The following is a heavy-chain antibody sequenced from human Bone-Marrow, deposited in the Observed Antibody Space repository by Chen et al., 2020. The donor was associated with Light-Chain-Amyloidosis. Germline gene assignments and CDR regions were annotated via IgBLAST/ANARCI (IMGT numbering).Heavy chain of an antibody. Sequence: EVQLVESGGGLVQPEGSLRLSCAASGFTFSSYWMTWVRQAPGKGLEWVANIKEDGSEKYYVDSVKGRFTISRDNAKNTLYLQMNSLRAEDTAVYYCAKGLSQDYGDYGFDYWGQGTLVTVSS. CDR1: GFTFSSYW. CDR3: AKGLSQDYGDYGFDY. V-gene: IGHV3-7*03. J-gene: IGHJ4*02. D-gene: IGHD4-17*01. CDR2: IKEDGSEK.